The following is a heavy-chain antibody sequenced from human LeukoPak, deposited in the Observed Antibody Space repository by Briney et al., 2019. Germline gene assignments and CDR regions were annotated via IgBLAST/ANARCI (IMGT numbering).Heavy chain of an antibody. CDR3: ARASLAAAGPFDP. CDR1: GGSISSGSYY. V-gene: IGHV4-61*02. D-gene: IGHD6-13*01. CDR2: IYTSGST. Sequence: SETLSLTCTVSGGSISSGSYYGSWIRHPAGKGLEWIGRIYTSGSTNYNPSLKSRVTISVDTSKNQFSLKLSSVTAADTAVYYCARASLAAAGPFDPWGQGTLVTVSS. J-gene: IGHJ5*02.